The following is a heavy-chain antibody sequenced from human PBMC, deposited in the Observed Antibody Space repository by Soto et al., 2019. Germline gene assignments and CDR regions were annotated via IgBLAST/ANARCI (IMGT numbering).Heavy chain of an antibody. J-gene: IGHJ4*02. CDR2: INAGNGNT. CDR3: ARSIVVVTADVY. V-gene: IGHV1-3*01. CDR1: GYTFTSYA. Sequence: ASVKVSCKASGYTFTSYAMHWVRQAPGQRLEWMGWINAGNGNTKYSQKFQGRVTITRDTSASTAYMELSSLRSEDTAVYYCARSIVVVTADVYSGQGPLVSVSS. D-gene: IGHD2-21*02.